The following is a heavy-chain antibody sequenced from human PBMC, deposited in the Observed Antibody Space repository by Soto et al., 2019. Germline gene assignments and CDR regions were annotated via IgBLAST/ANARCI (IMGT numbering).Heavy chain of an antibody. D-gene: IGHD3-10*01. CDR1: GFTLSSNS. CDR3: ARWYYYGSWHDYYGMDV. J-gene: IGHJ6*02. V-gene: IGHV3-21*01. CDR2: TRSSSSYI. Sequence: GGSLRLSCPASGFTLSSNSMNCVRQAPTKGLEWVSSTRSSSSYIYYAGSVTGRFTLSRDNAKNSLYLQMNSLRAEVTAVYYCARWYYYGSWHDYYGMDVWGQGTTVTVSS.